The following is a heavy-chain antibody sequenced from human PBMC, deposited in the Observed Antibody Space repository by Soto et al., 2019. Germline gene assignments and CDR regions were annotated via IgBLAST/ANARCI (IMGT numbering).Heavy chain of an antibody. D-gene: IGHD6-13*01. CDR3: ARSLHAAGTALMDV. V-gene: IGHV4-61*01. J-gene: IGHJ6*02. CDR2: IYYSGST. CDR1: GGSVSSGSYY. Sequence: SETLSLTCTVSGGSVSSGSYYWSWIRQPPGKGLEWIGYIYYSGSTNYNPSLKSRVTISVDTSKNQFSLKLSSVTAADTAVYYCARSLHAAGTALMDVWGQGTTVTVSS.